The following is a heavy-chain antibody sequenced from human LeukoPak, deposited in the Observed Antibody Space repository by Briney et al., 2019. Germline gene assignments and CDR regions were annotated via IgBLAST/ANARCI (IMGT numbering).Heavy chain of an antibody. CDR3: AKDQRLGELQYTNPPFDY. D-gene: IGHD3-16*01. V-gene: IGHV3-23*01. CDR1: GFTFSSYA. Sequence: GGSLRLSCAASGFTFSSYAMSWVRQAPGKGLEWVSAISGTGGRTYYADSVKGGLTISRDNTKNTLYLQMNSLRAEDTAVYYCAKDQRLGELQYTNPPFDYWGQGTLVTVSS. CDR2: ISGTGGRT. J-gene: IGHJ4*02.